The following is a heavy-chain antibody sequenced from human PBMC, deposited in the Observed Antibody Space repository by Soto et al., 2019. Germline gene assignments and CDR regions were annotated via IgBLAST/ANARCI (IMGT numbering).Heavy chain of an antibody. D-gene: IGHD3-10*01. J-gene: IGHJ5*02. Sequence: PSETLSLTCTVSGGSISSGDYYWSCMRQPPGKGLEWIGYIHYSGSTYYNPSLKSRVTISVDTSKNQFSLKLSSVTAADTAVYYCARSGITMVRGVIITSWFDPWGQGTLVTVSS. V-gene: IGHV4-30-4*01. CDR2: IHYSGST. CDR3: ARSGITMVRGVIITSWFDP. CDR1: GGSISSGDYY.